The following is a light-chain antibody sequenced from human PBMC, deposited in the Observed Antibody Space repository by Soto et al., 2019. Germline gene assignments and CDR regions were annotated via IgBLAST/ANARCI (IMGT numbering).Light chain of an antibody. CDR2: SAS. V-gene: IGKV1-9*01. Sequence: DIQLTQSPSFLSASVGDRVNITCRASQGIRNSLAWFQQKSGQAPNLLMYSASVLQSGVPSRFSGSGSGTEFTLTISSLQPEDFATYYWQQLTTFPLTFGGGTKVEVK. CDR1: QGIRNS. J-gene: IGKJ4*01. CDR3: QQLTTFPLT.